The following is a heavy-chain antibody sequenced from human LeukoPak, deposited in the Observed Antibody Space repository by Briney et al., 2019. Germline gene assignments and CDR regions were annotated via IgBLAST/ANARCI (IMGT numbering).Heavy chain of an antibody. D-gene: IGHD3-10*01. J-gene: IGHJ5*02. CDR3: AISGGSRLPVDP. V-gene: IGHV1-18*01. CDR1: GYTFTSYG. Sequence: ASVKVSCKASGYTFTSYGISWVRQAPGQGLGWMGWISAYNGNTSYAQKLQGRVTMTTDTSTSTAYMELRSLRSDDTAVYYCAISGGSRLPVDPWGQGTLVTVSS. CDR2: ISAYNGNT.